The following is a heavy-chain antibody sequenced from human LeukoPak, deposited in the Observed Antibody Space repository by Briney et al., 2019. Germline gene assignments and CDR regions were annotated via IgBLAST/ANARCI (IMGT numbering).Heavy chain of an antibody. V-gene: IGHV1-8*01. Sequence: ASVKVSCKASGYTFTSYDINWVRQATGQGLEWMGWKNPNSGNTGYAQKFQGRVTMTRNTSISTAYMELSSLRSEDTAVYYCARGSGERWDGYTTEFDYWGQGTLVTVSS. CDR3: ARGSGERWDGYTTEFDY. J-gene: IGHJ4*02. D-gene: IGHD5-24*01. CDR1: GYTFTSYD. CDR2: KNPNSGNT.